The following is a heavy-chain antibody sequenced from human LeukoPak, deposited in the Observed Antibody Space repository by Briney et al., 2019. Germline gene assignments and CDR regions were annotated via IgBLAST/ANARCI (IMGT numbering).Heavy chain of an antibody. CDR2: INDNGRA. CDR1: GGSFSNYY. V-gene: IGHV4-34*01. Sequence: SETLSLTCAVYGGSFSNYYWNWIRQPPGKGLEWLGEINDNGRANYNPYLMSRVTVSVDTSKNQFSLRLTSVTATDTAVYYCARRWNYGRNYYIDVWGKGATVSVSS. D-gene: IGHD1-7*01. CDR3: ARRWNYGRNYYIDV. J-gene: IGHJ6*03.